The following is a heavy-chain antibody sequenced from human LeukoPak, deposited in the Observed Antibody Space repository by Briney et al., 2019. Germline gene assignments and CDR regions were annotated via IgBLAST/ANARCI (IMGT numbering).Heavy chain of an antibody. CDR2: IYWDDDK. D-gene: IGHD2-2*01. CDR3: AHRGDCGSTSCWGYYWFDP. J-gene: IGHJ5*02. V-gene: IGHV2-5*02. Sequence: ESGPTLVNPTQTLTLTCTFSGFSLSASGVGVGWIRQPPGKALEWLALIYWDDDKRYSPSLKSRLTITKDTSKNQVVLTMTNMDPVDTATYYCAHRGDCGSTSCWGYYWFDPWGQGTLVTVSS. CDR1: GFSLSASGVG.